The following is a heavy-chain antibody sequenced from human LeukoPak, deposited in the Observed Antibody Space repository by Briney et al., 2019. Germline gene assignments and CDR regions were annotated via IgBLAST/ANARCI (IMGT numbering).Heavy chain of an antibody. Sequence: GRSLRLSCAASGFTFSSYGMHWVRQAPGKGLEWVAVIWYDGSNKYYGDSVKGRFTISRDNSKKTLYLQMNSLRVEDTAVYYSARGEGYNDAEYLQHWGQGTLVTVS. V-gene: IGHV3-33*01. CDR1: GFTFSSYG. CDR3: ARGEGYNDAEYLQH. J-gene: IGHJ1*01. D-gene: IGHD5-24*01. CDR2: IWYDGSNK.